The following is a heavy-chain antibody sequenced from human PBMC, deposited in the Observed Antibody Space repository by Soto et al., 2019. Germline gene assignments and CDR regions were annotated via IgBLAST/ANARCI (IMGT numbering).Heavy chain of an antibody. Sequence: EVQLVESGGGLVQPGGSLRLSCAASGFTFSNYWMHWVRQAPGKGLAWVARIDHDGSTDYAGSVRGGFTVSRDNAENMLYLQMNSLRDDDTDLYYCVRDSHGDYWGEGTLVTVSS. CDR3: VRDSHGDY. V-gene: IGHV3-74*01. J-gene: IGHJ4*02. CDR2: IDHDGST. CDR1: GFTFSNYW.